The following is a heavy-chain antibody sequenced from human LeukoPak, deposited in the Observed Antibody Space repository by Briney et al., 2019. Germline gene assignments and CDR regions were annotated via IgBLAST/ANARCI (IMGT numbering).Heavy chain of an antibody. CDR3: ARGGPLGDTNRFDF. CDR2: LAYDGTNK. CDR1: GFTFSDYW. V-gene: IGHV3-33*08. Sequence: GGSLRLSCAASGFTFSDYWMTWVRQAPGEGLEWVTLLAYDGTNKQYADSVKGRFTISRDNSQNTVDLHMDSLRPEDTAVYYCARGGPLGDTNRFDFWGQGILVTVSS. J-gene: IGHJ4*02. D-gene: IGHD1-14*01.